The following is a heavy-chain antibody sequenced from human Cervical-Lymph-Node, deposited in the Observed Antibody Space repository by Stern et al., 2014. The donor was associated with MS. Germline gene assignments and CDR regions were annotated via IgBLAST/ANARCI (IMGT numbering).Heavy chain of an antibody. V-gene: IGHV3-23*04. CDR1: GFTFSSYA. CDR2: IGGSGGST. CDR3: ANAPFIQRLDY. D-gene: IGHD2-21*01. J-gene: IGHJ4*02. Sequence: EMQLVESGGGLVQPGGSLRLSCAASGFTFSSYAMSWVRQAPGQGLEWVSVIGGSGGSTYYADSVKGRFTISRDNSKNTLYLQMNSLRVEDTAVYYCANAPFIQRLDYWGQGTLVTVSS.